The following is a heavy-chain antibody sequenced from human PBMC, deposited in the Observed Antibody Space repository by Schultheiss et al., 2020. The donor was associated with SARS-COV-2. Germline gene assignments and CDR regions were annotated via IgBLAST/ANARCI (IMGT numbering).Heavy chain of an antibody. D-gene: IGHD6-13*01. CDR1: GGSISNYY. V-gene: IGHV4-59*12. CDR3: AKVVVRWGIVAAGTGWFDP. Sequence: GSLRLSCTVSGGSISNYYWSWIRQSPGKGLEWIGYIYYSENTYYNPSLKSRVTISVDTSKNQFSLKLSSVTAADTAVYYCAKVVVRWGIVAAGTGWFDPWGQGTLVTVSS. CDR2: IYYSENT. J-gene: IGHJ5*02.